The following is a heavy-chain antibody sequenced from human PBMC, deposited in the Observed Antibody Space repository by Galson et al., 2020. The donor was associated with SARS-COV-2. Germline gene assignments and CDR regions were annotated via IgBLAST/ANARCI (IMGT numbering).Heavy chain of an antibody. CDR2: IHYSGST. V-gene: IGHV4-59*08. D-gene: IGHD3-22*01. CDR3: ARGDTDYYDSSGYYYYFDY. Sequence: KTSETLSLTCTVSGGSISSYYWSWIRQPPGKGLEWIGYIHYSGSTNYNPSLKSRVTISVDTSKNQFSLKLSSVTAADTAVYYCARGDTDYYDSSGYYYYFDYWGQGTLVTVSS. J-gene: IGHJ4*02. CDR1: GGSISSYY.